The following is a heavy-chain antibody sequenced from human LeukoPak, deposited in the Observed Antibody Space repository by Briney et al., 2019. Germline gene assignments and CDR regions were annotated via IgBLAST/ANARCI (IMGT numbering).Heavy chain of an antibody. Sequence: SVKVSCKASGGTFSSYAISWMRQAPGQGLEWMGRIIPILGIANYAQKFQGRVTITADKSTSTAYMELSSLRSEDTAVYYCARPRYCSGGSCYEFDYWGQGTLVTVSS. J-gene: IGHJ4*02. CDR3: ARPRYCSGGSCYEFDY. D-gene: IGHD2-15*01. CDR1: GGTFSSYA. CDR2: IIPILGIA. V-gene: IGHV1-69*04.